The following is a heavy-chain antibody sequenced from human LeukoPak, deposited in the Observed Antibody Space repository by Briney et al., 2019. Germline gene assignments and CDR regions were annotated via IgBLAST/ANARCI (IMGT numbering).Heavy chain of an antibody. CDR3: ARGNYDILTGYDAFDI. CDR2: ISDSGST. D-gene: IGHD3-9*01. CDR1: GGSLSTHH. Sequence: PSETLSLTCVVSGGSLSTHHWSWIRQSPGRGLEWIGYISDSGSTNYNPSLKSRVTISVDTSKNQFSLKLSSVTAADTAVYYCARGNYDILTGYDAFDIWGQGTMVTVSS. V-gene: IGHV4-59*11. J-gene: IGHJ3*02.